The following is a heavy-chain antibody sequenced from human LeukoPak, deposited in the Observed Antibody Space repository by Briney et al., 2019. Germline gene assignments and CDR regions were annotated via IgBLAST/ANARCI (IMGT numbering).Heavy chain of an antibody. J-gene: IGHJ4*02. CDR3: ARDLGTAISFNY. CDR1: GGSISSGDYY. D-gene: IGHD5-18*01. V-gene: IGHV4-30-4*08. Sequence: SETLSLTCTVSGGSISSGDYYWSWIRQPPGKGLEWIGYIYYSGSTYYNPPLKSRVTISVDTSKNQFSLKLSSVTAADTAVYYCARDLGTAISFNYWGQGTLVTVSS. CDR2: IYYSGST.